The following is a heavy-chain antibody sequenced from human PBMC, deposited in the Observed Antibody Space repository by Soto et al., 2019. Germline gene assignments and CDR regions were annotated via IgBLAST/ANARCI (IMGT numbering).Heavy chain of an antibody. V-gene: IGHV4-4*02. Sequence: SETLSLTCVVSGGSISGRNWWSWVRQAPGKGLEWIGEVFHSGDTTYTPSLRSRVTISVDESKNQFSLKLNSVTAADTAVYYCARLIYDSRLNYFYFDFWGQGALVTVSS. D-gene: IGHD3-22*01. CDR1: GGSISGRNW. J-gene: IGHJ4*02. CDR2: VFHSGDT. CDR3: ARLIYDSRLNYFYFDF.